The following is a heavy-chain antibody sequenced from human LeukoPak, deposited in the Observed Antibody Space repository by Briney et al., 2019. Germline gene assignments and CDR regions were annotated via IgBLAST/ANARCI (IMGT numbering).Heavy chain of an antibody. CDR3: ARDLELATYSPRSSY. V-gene: IGHV3-11*05. Sequence: GGSLRLSCAASGFTFSDYYMSWIRQAPGRGLEWVSYISGTSTYTNYADSVRGRFTISRDNAKKSLYLQMNSLRPEDTAIYYCARDLELATYSPRSSYWGQGTLVTVLS. CDR2: ISGTSTYT. J-gene: IGHJ4*02. CDR1: GFTFSDYY. D-gene: IGHD5-24*01.